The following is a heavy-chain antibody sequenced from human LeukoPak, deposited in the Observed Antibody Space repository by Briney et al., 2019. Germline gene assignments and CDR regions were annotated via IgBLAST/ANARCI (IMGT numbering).Heavy chain of an antibody. CDR3: ARQNDFRLDY. V-gene: IGHV5-51*01. CDR1: GSTFSSYW. CDR2: IYPGDSDT. D-gene: IGHD3-3*01. Sequence: GESLKISCKGSGSTFSSYWIGWVRQMPGKGLEWMGIIYPGDSDTRYSPSLQGQVTISVDTSIGTAYLQWSSLKASDTAIYYCARQNDFRLDYWGQGTLVTVSS. J-gene: IGHJ4*02.